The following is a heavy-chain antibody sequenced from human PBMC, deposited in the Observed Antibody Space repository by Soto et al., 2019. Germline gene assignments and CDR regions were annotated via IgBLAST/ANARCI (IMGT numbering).Heavy chain of an antibody. CDR3: TTRRGYSYGYGYYYYYGMDV. V-gene: IGHV3-15*01. D-gene: IGHD5-18*01. J-gene: IGHJ6*02. Sequence: GGSLKLSCAASGFTFINAWMSWVRQAPGKGLEWVGRIKSKTDGGTTDYAAPVKGRFTISRDDSKNTLYLQMNSLKTEDTAVYYCTTRRGYSYGYGYYYYYGMDVWGQGTTVTVSS. CDR1: GFTFINAW. CDR2: IKSKTDGGTT.